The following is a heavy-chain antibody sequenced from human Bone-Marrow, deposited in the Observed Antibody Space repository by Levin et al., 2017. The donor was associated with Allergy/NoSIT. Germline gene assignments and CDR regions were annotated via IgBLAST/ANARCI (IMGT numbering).Heavy chain of an antibody. CDR3: ARISPITTIRGLTPGAFAI. Sequence: PSETLSLTCTVSGGSISMSTYYWGWVRQPPGKGLEWIGTIHYSGNTYYKPSLKSRVTLFVDTSKKQFSLKLSSFTAADTAVYYCARISPITTIRGLTPGAFAIWGQGTMVTVSS. CDR2: IHYSGNT. J-gene: IGHJ3*02. D-gene: IGHD3-10*01. CDR1: GGSISMSTYY. V-gene: IGHV4-39*01.